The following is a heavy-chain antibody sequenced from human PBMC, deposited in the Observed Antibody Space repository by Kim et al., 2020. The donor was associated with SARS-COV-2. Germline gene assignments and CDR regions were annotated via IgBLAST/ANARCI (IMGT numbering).Heavy chain of an antibody. V-gene: IGHV5-51*01. Sequence: RYRPSLQGQVTMSADKSITTAYRQWSSLKASDTAIYFCARRSGSGWFFDYWGQGTLVTVSS. D-gene: IGHD6-19*01. J-gene: IGHJ4*02. CDR3: ARRSGSGWFFDY.